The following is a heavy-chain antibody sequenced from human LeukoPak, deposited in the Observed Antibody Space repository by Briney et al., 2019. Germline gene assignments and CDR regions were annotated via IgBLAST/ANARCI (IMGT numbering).Heavy chain of an antibody. CDR2: ISSSSSYT. Sequence: GGSLRLSCAASGFTFSSYAMSWVRQAPGKGLEWVSYISSSSSYTNYADSVKGRFTISSDNAKNSLYLQLNSLRAEDTAVYYCPRLISRSWFDPWGQGTLVTVSS. CDR3: PRLISRSWFDP. CDR1: GFTFSSYA. D-gene: IGHD3-16*01. J-gene: IGHJ5*02. V-gene: IGHV3-21*05.